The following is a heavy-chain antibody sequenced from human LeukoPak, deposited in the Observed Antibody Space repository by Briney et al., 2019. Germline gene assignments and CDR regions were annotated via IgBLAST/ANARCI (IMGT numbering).Heavy chain of an antibody. J-gene: IGHJ4*02. CDR3: ARRPDYYDSSGLITYFDY. V-gene: IGHV4-39*01. CDR1: GGSISSSSYY. Sequence: SETLSLTCTVSGGSISSSSYYWGWIRQPPGKGLEWIGSIYYSGSTYYNPSLKSRVTISVDTSKNQFSLKLSSVTAADTAVYYCARRPDYYDSSGLITYFDYWGQGTLVTVSS. CDR2: IYYSGST. D-gene: IGHD3-22*01.